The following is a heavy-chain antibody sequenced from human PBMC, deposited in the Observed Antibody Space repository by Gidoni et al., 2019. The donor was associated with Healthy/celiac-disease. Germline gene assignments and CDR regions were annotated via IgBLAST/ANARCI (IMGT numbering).Heavy chain of an antibody. CDR1: GGTFTSYA. Sequence: QVQLVQSGAEVKKPGSSVKVPCKASGGTFTSYAIRWVRQAPGQGLEWMGRTIPILGIANYAQKFQGRVTITADKSTSTAYMELSSLISEDTAVYYCARERDSSPHQYYYGMDVWGQGTTVTVSS. D-gene: IGHD6-13*01. V-gene: IGHV1-69*04. J-gene: IGHJ6*02. CDR3: ARERDSSPHQYYYGMDV. CDR2: TIPILGIA.